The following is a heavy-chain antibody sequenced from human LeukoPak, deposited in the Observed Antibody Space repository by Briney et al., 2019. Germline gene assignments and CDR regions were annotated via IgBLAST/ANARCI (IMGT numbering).Heavy chain of an antibody. Sequence: GGSLRLSCAASGFTFSSYSMNWVRQAPGKGLEWVSSISSSSSYIYYADSVKGRFTISRDNAKNSLYLQMNSLRAEDTAVYYCARGRVAGWPYYFDYWGQGTLVTVSS. D-gene: IGHD6-19*01. CDR2: ISSSSSYI. J-gene: IGHJ4*02. CDR1: GFTFSSYS. V-gene: IGHV3-21*01. CDR3: ARGRVAGWPYYFDY.